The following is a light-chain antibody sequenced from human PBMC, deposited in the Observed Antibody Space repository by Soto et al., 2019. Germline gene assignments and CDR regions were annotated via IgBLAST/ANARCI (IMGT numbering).Light chain of an antibody. Sequence: QSVLTQPASVSGSPGQSITISCTGTSSNVGNFNVVSWYQQYPGKAPKVIIYDVSERPSGVSNRFSGSKSGNTASLTISGLQAEDEADYYCCSYAGSGTNVFGTGTKLTVL. J-gene: IGLJ1*01. CDR1: SSNVGNFNV. V-gene: IGLV2-23*02. CDR3: CSYAGSGTNV. CDR2: DVS.